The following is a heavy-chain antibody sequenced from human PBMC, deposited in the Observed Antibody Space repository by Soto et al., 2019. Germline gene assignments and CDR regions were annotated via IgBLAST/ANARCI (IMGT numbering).Heavy chain of an antibody. CDR1: GFTFSSFW. V-gene: IGHV3-7*01. CDR2: IKQDGSEK. Sequence: AGGSLRLSCAASGFTFSSFWMNWVRQAPGKGLEWVANIKQDGSEKYYVDSVKGRFTISRDNAKNSLYLQMNSLRAEDTAVYYCAHCSGASRYSPLDSWGPGTLVTVSS. J-gene: IGHJ4*02. D-gene: IGHD2-15*01. CDR3: AHCSGASRYSPLDS.